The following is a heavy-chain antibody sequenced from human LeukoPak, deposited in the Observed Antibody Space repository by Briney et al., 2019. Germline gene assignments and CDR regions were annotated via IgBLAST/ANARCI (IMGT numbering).Heavy chain of an antibody. D-gene: IGHD3-16*01. CDR3: ARDGNTPKPGGGGGDAFDI. CDR2: IYYSGST. CDR1: GGSISSSSYY. J-gene: IGHJ3*02. Sequence: PSETLSLTCTVSGGSISSSSYYWGWIRQPPGKGLEWIVSIYYSGSTYYNPSLKSRVTISVDTSKNQFSLKLSSVTAADTAVYYCARDGNTPKPGGGGGDAFDIWGQGTMVTVSS. V-gene: IGHV4-39*07.